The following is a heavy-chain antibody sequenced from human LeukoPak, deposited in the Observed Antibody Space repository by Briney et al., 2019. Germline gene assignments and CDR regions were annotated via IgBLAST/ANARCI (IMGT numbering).Heavy chain of an antibody. CDR2: ISYDGSNK. Sequence: GGSLRLSCAASGFTFSSYAMHWVRQAPGKGLEWVAVISYDGSNKYYADSVKGRFTISRDNAKNSLYLQMNSLRAEDTAVYYCARDWRDYYMDVWGKGTTVTISS. CDR3: ARDWRDYYMDV. V-gene: IGHV3-30*04. J-gene: IGHJ6*03. D-gene: IGHD3-3*01. CDR1: GFTFSSYA.